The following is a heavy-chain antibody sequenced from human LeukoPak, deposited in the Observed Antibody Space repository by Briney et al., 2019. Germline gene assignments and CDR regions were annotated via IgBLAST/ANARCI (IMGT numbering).Heavy chain of an antibody. CDR1: GFTFSSYE. CDR2: ISSSGSTI. V-gene: IGHV3-48*03. CDR3: ARSTTGVWSGYYKDWFDP. Sequence: GGPLRLSCAASGFTFSSYEMNWVRQAPGKGLEWVSYISSSGSTIYYADSVKGRFTISRDNAKNSLYLQMNSLRAEDTAVYYCARSTTGVWSGYYKDWFDPWGQGTLVTVSS. J-gene: IGHJ5*02. D-gene: IGHD3-3*01.